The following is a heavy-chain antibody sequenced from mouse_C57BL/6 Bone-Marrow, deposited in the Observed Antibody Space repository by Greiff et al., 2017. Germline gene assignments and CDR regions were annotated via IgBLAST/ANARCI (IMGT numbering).Heavy chain of an antibody. CDR2: IWSGGST. V-gene: IGHV2-2*01. Sequence: QVQLKQSGPGLVQPSQSLSITCTVSGFSLTSYGVHWVRQSPGTGLEWLGVIWSGGSTDYNAAFISRLSISKDNSKSQVFFKMNSLQADDTAIYYCARIYDGYYWFAYWGQGTLVTVSA. CDR3: ARIYDGYYWFAY. CDR1: GFSLTSYG. D-gene: IGHD2-3*01. J-gene: IGHJ3*01.